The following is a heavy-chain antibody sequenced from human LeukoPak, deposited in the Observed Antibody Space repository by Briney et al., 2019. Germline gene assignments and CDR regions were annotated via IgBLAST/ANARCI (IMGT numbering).Heavy chain of an antibody. Sequence: GESLKISCQGSGYSFTDYWIVWVRQMPGQGLEYMGIIHPGDSNTKYSPSFEGQVIISVDKSVSTAYLQWSSLKASDSAIYYCARRRGDTVAGPDYWGQGTLVNVSS. V-gene: IGHV5-51*01. CDR2: IHPGDSNT. J-gene: IGHJ4*02. CDR1: GYSFTDYW. D-gene: IGHD6-19*01. CDR3: ARRRGDTVAGPDY.